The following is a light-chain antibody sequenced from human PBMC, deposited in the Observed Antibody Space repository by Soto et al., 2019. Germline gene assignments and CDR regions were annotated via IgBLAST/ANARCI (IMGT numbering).Light chain of an antibody. Sequence: DIQMTQSPSSLSASVGDRVTITCRASQAITNSLAWYQQKPGKAPELLIYAASNLRSGVPSRFSGSGSGTDFTLTISSLQPEDVATYYCQTYKSAPALTFGGGTKVESK. CDR2: AAS. J-gene: IGKJ4*01. CDR3: QTYKSAPALT. V-gene: IGKV1-27*01. CDR1: QAITNS.